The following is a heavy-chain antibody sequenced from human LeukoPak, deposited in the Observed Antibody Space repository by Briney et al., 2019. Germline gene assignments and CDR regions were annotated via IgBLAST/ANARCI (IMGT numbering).Heavy chain of an antibody. D-gene: IGHD2-21*02. Sequence: ASVKVSCKASGYTFTNYAMNWVRQAPGQGLEWMGWINTNTGNPTYAQGFTGRFVFSLDTSVSTAYLQISSLKAEDTAVYYCARDVVVVTAIRPDYWGQGTLVTVSA. V-gene: IGHV7-4-1*02. CDR1: GYTFTNYA. CDR2: INTNTGNP. CDR3: ARDVVVVTAIRPDY. J-gene: IGHJ4*02.